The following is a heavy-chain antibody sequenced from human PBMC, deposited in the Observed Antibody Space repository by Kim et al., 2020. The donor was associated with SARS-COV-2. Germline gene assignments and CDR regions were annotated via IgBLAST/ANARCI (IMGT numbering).Heavy chain of an antibody. J-gene: IGHJ4*02. V-gene: IGHV4-59*01. Sequence: SETLSLTCTVSGGSISSYYWSWIRQPPGKGLEWIGYIYYSGSTNYNPSLKSRVTISVDTSKNQFSLKLSSVTAADTAVYYCARDDYGGKAAFDYWGQGTLVTVSS. D-gene: IGHD4-17*01. CDR3: ARDDYGGKAAFDY. CDR2: IYYSGST. CDR1: GGSISSYY.